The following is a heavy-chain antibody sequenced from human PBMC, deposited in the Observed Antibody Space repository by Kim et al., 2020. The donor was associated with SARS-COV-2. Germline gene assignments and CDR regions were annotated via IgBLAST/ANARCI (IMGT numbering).Heavy chain of an antibody. D-gene: IGHD3-22*01. CDR3: AKDYGSGYYPPFPDY. V-gene: IGHV3-23*03. Sequence: GGSLRLSCAASGFTFSSYAMSWVRQAPGKGLEWVSVIYSGGSSTYYADSVKGRFTISRDNSKNTLYLQMNSLRAEDTAVYYCAKDYGSGYYPPFPDYWGQGTLATASS. CDR1: GFTFSSYA. J-gene: IGHJ4*02. CDR2: IYSGGSST.